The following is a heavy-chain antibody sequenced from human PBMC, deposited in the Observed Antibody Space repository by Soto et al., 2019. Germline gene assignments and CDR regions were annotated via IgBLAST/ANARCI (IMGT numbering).Heavy chain of an antibody. Sequence: PSETLSLTCTVSGGSISSSSYYWGWIRQPPGKGLEWIGSIYYSGSTYYNPSLKSRVTISVDTSKNQFSLKLSSVTAADTAVYYCAIQYCSSTSCYAGAFDIWGQGTMVNVS. D-gene: IGHD2-2*01. CDR3: AIQYCSSTSCYAGAFDI. CDR2: IYYSGST. J-gene: IGHJ3*02. CDR1: GGSISSSSYY. V-gene: IGHV4-39*01.